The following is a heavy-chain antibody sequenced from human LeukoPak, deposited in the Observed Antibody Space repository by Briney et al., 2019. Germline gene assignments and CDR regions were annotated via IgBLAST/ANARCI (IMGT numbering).Heavy chain of an antibody. J-gene: IGHJ4*02. CDR2: IYPGDSDT. Sequence: GESLKISCKGSGYSFTSYWIGCVRQMPGKGMELMGLIYPGDSDTRYSPSFQGQVTISVDKSISTAYLQWSSLKASDTAMYYCARPVAGPYYFDYWGQGTLVTVSS. D-gene: IGHD6-19*01. V-gene: IGHV5-51*01. CDR1: GYSFTSYW. CDR3: ARPVAGPYYFDY.